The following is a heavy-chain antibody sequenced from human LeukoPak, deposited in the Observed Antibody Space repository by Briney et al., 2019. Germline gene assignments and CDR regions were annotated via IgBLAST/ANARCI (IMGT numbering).Heavy chain of an antibody. V-gene: IGHV4-59*08. CDR1: GGSISSYY. CDR2: MYYSGSN. J-gene: IGHJ4*02. CDR3: ARHERRNYYDSSGYYQLHY. D-gene: IGHD3-22*01. Sequence: PSETLSLTCPVSGGSISSYYWSWIRQPPGKGLEWLGYMYYSGSNKYNPSLKSRVTISRDTSKNQFSLRLTSVTAADTAVYYCARHERRNYYDSSGYYQLHYWGQGTLVTVSS.